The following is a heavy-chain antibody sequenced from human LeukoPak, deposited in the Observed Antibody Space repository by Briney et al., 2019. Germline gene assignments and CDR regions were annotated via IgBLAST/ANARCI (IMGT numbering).Heavy chain of an antibody. Sequence: GGSLRLSCAASGFTFTDYWMTWVRQAPGKGLEWVANIKPDGSEKYYVDSVKGRFTISRDNAKNSLYLQMNSLRAEDTALYYCAKDFYGSGSGLDYWGQGTLVTVSS. J-gene: IGHJ4*02. CDR1: GFTFTDYW. V-gene: IGHV3-7*03. D-gene: IGHD3-10*01. CDR3: AKDFYGSGSGLDY. CDR2: IKPDGSEK.